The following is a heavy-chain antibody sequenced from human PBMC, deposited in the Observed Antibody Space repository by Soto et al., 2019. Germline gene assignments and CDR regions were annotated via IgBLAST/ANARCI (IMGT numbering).Heavy chain of an antibody. J-gene: IGHJ1*01. D-gene: IGHD3-22*01. V-gene: IGHV1-18*01. CDR2: ISAYNGNT. CDR1: GYTFTSYG. Sequence: ASVKVSCKASGYTFTSYGISWVRQAPGQGLEWMGWISAYNGNTNYAQKLQGRVTMTTDTSTSTAYMELRSLRSDDTAVYYCASTAFRDYYDSSGPRLQHWGQGTLVTVSS. CDR3: ASTAFRDYYDSSGPRLQH.